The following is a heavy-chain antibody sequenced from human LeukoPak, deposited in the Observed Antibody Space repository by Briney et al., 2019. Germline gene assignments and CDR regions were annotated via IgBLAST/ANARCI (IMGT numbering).Heavy chain of an antibody. V-gene: IGHV3-21*01. CDR3: ARESYSKGSYYDY. Sequence: PGGSLRLSCAASGFTFSSYSMNWVRQAPGKGLEWVSSISSSSSYIYYADSVKGRFTISRDNAKNSLYLQMNSLRAEDTAVYYCARESYSKGSYYDYWGQGTLVTVSS. D-gene: IGHD4-11*01. CDR2: ISSSSSYI. CDR1: GFTFSSYS. J-gene: IGHJ4*02.